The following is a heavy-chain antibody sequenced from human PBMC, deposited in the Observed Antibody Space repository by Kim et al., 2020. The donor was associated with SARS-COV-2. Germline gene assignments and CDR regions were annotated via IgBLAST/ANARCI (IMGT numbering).Heavy chain of an antibody. D-gene: IGHD6-6*01. V-gene: IGHV4-61*08. Sequence: SETLSLTCTVSGGSVSSGGYYWIWIRQSPGKGLEWIGYIYSNGNTNHNPSLKSRVTVSIDTSKNQFSLNLSSVTAVDTAVFYCARDRRAYGMDVWGQGT. J-gene: IGHJ6*02. CDR2: IYSNGNT. CDR1: GGSVSSGGYY. CDR3: ARDRRAYGMDV.